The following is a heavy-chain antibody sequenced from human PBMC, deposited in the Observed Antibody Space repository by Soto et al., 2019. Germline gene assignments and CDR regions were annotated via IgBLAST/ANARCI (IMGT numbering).Heavy chain of an antibody. CDR3: AKEGTSQLWNYYYYYGMDV. CDR2: IYSCGST. D-gene: IGHD5-18*01. V-gene: IGHV3-53*01. CDR1: GFTVSSNY. J-gene: IGHJ6*02. Sequence: PGGSLRLSCAASGFTVSSNYMSWVRQAPGKGLEWVSVIYSCGSTYYADSVKGRFTISRDNSKNTLYLQMNSLRAEDTAVYYCAKEGTSQLWNYYYYYGMDVWGQGTTVTVSS.